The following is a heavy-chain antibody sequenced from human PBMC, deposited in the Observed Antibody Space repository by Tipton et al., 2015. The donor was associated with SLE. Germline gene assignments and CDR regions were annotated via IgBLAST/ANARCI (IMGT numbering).Heavy chain of an antibody. V-gene: IGHV4-38-2*02. CDR3: ARDLAARGGHYFDY. D-gene: IGHD6-6*01. J-gene: IGHJ4*02. CDR1: GYSISSGYY. CDR2: IYHSGST. Sequence: TLSLTCTVSGYSISSGYYWGWIRQPPGKGLEWIESIYHSGSTNYNPSLKSRVTISVDTSKNQFSLKLSSVTAADTAVYYCARDLAARGGHYFDYWGQGTLVTVSS.